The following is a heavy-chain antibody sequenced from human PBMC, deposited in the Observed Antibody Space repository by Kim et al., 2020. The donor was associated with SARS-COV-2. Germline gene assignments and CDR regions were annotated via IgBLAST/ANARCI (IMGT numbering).Heavy chain of an antibody. J-gene: IGHJ4*02. CDR2: TYYRSKWYN. CDR3: ARDRQRAGTGVDY. Sequence: SQTLSLTCDISGDSVSSNSAAWNWIRQSPSRGLEWLGRTYYRSKWYNDYALSVKGRITINPDTSKNQFSLQLNSVTPEDTAVYYCARDRQRAGTGVDYWGQGTLVTVTS. D-gene: IGHD6-19*01. CDR1: GDSVSSNSAA. V-gene: IGHV6-1*01.